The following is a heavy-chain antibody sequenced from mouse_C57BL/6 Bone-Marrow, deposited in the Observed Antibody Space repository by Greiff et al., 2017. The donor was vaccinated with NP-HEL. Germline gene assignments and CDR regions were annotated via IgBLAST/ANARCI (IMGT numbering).Heavy chain of an antibody. J-gene: IGHJ3*01. V-gene: IGHV1-26*01. Sequence: EVQLQQSGPELVKPGASVKISCKASGYTFTDYYMNWVKQSHGKSLEWIGDINPNNGGTSYNQKFKGKATLTVDKSSSTAYMELRSLTSEDSAVYYCARNEVYGNYESGFAYWGQGTLVTVSA. CDR2: INPNNGGT. CDR3: ARNEVYGNYESGFAY. CDR1: GYTFTDYY. D-gene: IGHD2-1*01.